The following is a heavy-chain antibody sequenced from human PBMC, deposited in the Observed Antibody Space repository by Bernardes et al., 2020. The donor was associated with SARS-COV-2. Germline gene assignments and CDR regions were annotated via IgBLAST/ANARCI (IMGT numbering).Heavy chain of an antibody. CDR2: ISSSSSYI. D-gene: IGHD2-15*01. CDR3: ARGSYCSGGSCYPNYYGMDV. J-gene: IGHJ6*02. V-gene: IGHV3-21*01. CDR1: GFTFSSYS. Sequence: GSLRLSCAASGFTFSSYSMNWVRQAPGKGLEWVSSISSSSSYIYYADSVKGRFTISRDNAKNSLYLQMNSLRAEDTAVYYCARGSYCSGGSCYPNYYGMDVWGQGTTVTVSS.